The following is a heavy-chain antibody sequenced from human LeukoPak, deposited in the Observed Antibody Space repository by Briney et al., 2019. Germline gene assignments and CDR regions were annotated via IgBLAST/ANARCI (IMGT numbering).Heavy chain of an antibody. Sequence: GGSLRLSCAASGFTFSDLYMDWVRQAPGKGLEWVGRTRNKPNSYTTEYPASVKGRFTISRDDSKNSLYLQMNSLKTEDTAVYYCVRDYYESSGSTYYFDYWGQGTLVTVSS. CDR1: GFTFSDLY. CDR3: VRDYYESSGSTYYFDY. D-gene: IGHD3-22*01. J-gene: IGHJ4*02. V-gene: IGHV3-72*01. CDR2: TRNKPNSYTT.